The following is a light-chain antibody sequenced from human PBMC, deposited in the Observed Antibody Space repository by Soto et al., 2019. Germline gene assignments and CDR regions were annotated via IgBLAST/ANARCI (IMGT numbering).Light chain of an antibody. CDR3: CSYAGSSTVVI. CDR2: EGS. CDR1: SSDVGSSL. J-gene: IGLJ2*01. V-gene: IGLV2-23*03. Sequence: QAVVTQPASVSGSPGQSITISCTATSSDVGSSLVSWYQQHPGKAPKLMIYEGSKRPSGVSNRFSGSKSGNTASLTISGLQAEDEADYHCCSYAGSSTVVIFGGGTKLTVL.